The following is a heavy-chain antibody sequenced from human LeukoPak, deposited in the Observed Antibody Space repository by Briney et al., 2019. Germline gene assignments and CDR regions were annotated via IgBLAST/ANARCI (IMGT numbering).Heavy chain of an antibody. CDR3: STRTEEPAATHWSDP. CDR2: INHSGST. CDR1: GGSFSGYY. Sequence: NPSETLSLTCAVYGGSFSGYYWSWIRQPPGKGLEWSEEINHSGSTNQNTSLKSRVTISVNTSKNQFSLKLSSVTAADTAVYYCSTRTEEPAATHWSDPWGQGTLVTVSS. D-gene: IGHD2-2*01. J-gene: IGHJ5*02. V-gene: IGHV4-34*01.